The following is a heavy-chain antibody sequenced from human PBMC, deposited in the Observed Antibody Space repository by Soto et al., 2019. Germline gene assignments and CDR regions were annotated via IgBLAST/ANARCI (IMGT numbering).Heavy chain of an antibody. D-gene: IGHD3-22*01. J-gene: IGHJ4*01. V-gene: IGHV3-48*01. CDR1: GFTFTPYT. CDR3: ARERGGYFFDY. CDR2: ISTSDS. Sequence: AGGALRISCVASGFTFTPYTMSWVRQAPGKGLEWISYISTSDSNYADSVRGRFIISRDNAKDSLYLQMNSLRPEDTAVYYCARERGGYFFDYWGHGTLVTVSS.